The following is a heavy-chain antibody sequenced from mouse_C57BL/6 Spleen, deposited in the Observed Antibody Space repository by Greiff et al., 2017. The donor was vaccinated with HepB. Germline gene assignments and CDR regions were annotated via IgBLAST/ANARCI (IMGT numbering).Heavy chain of an antibody. CDR2: IYPGDGDT. CDR1: GYAFSSSW. V-gene: IGHV1-82*01. CDR3: VTTRYWYFDV. Sequence: VQLQPSGPELVKPGASVKISCKASGYAFSSSWMNWVKQRPGKGLEWIGRIYPGDGDTNYNGTFKGKATLTADKSSSTAYMQLSSLTSEDSAVYFCVTTRYWYFDVWGTGTTVTVSS. D-gene: IGHD2-12*01. J-gene: IGHJ1*03.